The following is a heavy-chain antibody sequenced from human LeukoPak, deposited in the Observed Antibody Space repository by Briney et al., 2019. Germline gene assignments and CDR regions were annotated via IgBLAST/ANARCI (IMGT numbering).Heavy chain of an antibody. D-gene: IGHD2-2*01. Sequence: PSETLSLTCTVSGGSISSYYWSWIRQPPGKGLEWIGYIYYSGSTNYNPSLKSRVTISVDTSKNQFSLKLSSVTAADTAVYYCAREPDCSSTSCYSTGVDYWGQGTLVTVSS. V-gene: IGHV4-59*12. CDR3: AREPDCSSTSCYSTGVDY. J-gene: IGHJ4*02. CDR2: IYYSGST. CDR1: GGSISSYY.